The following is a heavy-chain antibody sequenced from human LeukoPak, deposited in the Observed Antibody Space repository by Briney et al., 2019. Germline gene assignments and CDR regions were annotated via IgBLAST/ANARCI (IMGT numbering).Heavy chain of an antibody. J-gene: IGHJ6*02. CDR2: ISWNSGSI. CDR1: GFTFDDYA. D-gene: IGHD6-13*01. Sequence: GRSLRLSCAASGFTFDDYAMHWVRQAPGKGLEWVSGISWNSGSIGYADSVKGRFTISRDNAKNSLYLQMNSLRVEDTALYYCAKVMDSSTWSGYYGMDVWGQGTTVTVSS. CDR3: AKVMDSSTWSGYYGMDV. V-gene: IGHV3-9*01.